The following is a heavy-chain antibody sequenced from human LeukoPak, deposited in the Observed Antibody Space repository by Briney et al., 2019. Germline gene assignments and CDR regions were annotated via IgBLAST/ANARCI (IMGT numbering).Heavy chain of an antibody. CDR1: GLTFSDYY. J-gene: IGHJ3*02. CDR2: ISGSGKTI. CDR3: ATPHWYSCPI. V-gene: IGHV3-11*04. Sequence: GGSLRLSCAASGLTFSDYYMTWIRQAPGKGLEWVSYISGSGKTIYYAGSIKGRFTVSRDNAKNSLYLQMNNLRAEDTAVYYCATPHWYSCPIWGRGTMVTVSS. D-gene: IGHD2-21*01.